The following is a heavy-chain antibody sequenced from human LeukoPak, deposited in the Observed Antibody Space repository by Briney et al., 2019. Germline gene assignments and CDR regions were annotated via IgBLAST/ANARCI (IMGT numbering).Heavy chain of an antibody. CDR1: GFTFSSYW. Sequence: QTGGSLRLSCAASGFTFSSYWMSWVRQAPGKGLEWVANIKHDGSEKYYVDSVKGRFTISRDNAKNSLYLQMNSLRAEDTAVYYCARVGWLLPPDYGCRGTVAIVSA. J-gene: IGHJ4*02. CDR3: ARVGWLLPPDY. V-gene: IGHV3-7*01. D-gene: IGHD3-22*01. CDR2: IKHDGSEK.